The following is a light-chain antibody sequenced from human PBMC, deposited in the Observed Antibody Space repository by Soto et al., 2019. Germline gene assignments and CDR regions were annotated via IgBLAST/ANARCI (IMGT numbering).Light chain of an antibody. V-gene: IGKV1-39*01. Sequence: DIQMTQSPSSLSASVGDRVTITCRASESIARYLNWYQQKPGKAPKLLIYAASSLQNGVPSRFRGGGSGTDFTLTISNLQPEDFATYYCQQTYSTLSITFGQGTRLEI. J-gene: IGKJ5*01. CDR3: QQTYSTLSIT. CDR1: ESIARY. CDR2: AAS.